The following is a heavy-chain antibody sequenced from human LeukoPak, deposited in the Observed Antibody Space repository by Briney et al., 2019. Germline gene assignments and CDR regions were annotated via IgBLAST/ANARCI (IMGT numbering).Heavy chain of an antibody. V-gene: IGHV4-61*05. CDR3: ARSTAAPLYWYFDL. CDR1: GGSISSSSYY. CDR2: IYYSGST. Sequence: SETLSLTCTVSGGSISSSSYYWGWIRQPPGKGLEWIGYIYYSGSTNYNPSLKSRVTISVDTSKNQFSLKLSSVTAADTAVYYCARSTAAPLYWYFDLWGRGTLVTVSS. J-gene: IGHJ2*01. D-gene: IGHD2-2*01.